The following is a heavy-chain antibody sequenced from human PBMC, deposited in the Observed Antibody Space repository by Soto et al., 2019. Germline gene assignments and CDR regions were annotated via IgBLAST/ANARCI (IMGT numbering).Heavy chain of an antibody. V-gene: IGHV5-10-1*01. CDR2: IDPSDSYT. Sequence: GESLKISCKGSGYSFTSYWISWVRQMPRKGLEWMGRIDPSDSYTNYSPSFQGHVTISADKSISTAYLQWSSLKASDTAMYYCASTLTAGYSSSWYSFDPWGQVTLGTLSS. D-gene: IGHD6-13*01. CDR3: ASTLTAGYSSSWYSFDP. CDR1: GYSFTSYW. J-gene: IGHJ5*02.